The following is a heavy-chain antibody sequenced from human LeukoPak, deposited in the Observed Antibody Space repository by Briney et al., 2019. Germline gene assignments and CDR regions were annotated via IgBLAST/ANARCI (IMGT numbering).Heavy chain of an antibody. V-gene: IGHV4-31*03. Sequence: SETLSLTCTVSCGSISSGGYYWSWIRQHPGKGLEWIGYIYYSGSTYYNPSLKSRVTISVDTSKNQFSLKLSSVTAADTAVYYCARVGYGDYVVDYWGQGTLVTVSS. CDR2: IYYSGST. CDR1: CGSISSGGYY. CDR3: ARVGYGDYVVDY. D-gene: IGHD4-17*01. J-gene: IGHJ4*02.